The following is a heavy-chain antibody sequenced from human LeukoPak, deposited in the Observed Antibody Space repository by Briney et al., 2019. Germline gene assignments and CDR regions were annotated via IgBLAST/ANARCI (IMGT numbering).Heavy chain of an antibody. D-gene: IGHD4-23*01. V-gene: IGHV4-39*01. J-gene: IGHJ4*02. CDR3: ARHKESGGNPTFDY. Sequence: SETLSLTCTVSGGSVSTHPYYWGWIRQPPGRGLEWIGSIYYSGNTYYNASLKSRLTISIDTSENHFSLKLKSVTAADTAVYYCARHKESGGNPTFDYWGQGNLITVSS. CDR1: GGSVSTHPYY. CDR2: IYYSGNT.